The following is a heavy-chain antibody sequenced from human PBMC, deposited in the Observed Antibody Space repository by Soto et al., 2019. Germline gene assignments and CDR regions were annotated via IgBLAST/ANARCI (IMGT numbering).Heavy chain of an antibody. CDR3: AKGSGGSRPYYFDY. V-gene: IGHV3-23*01. J-gene: IGHJ4*02. CDR2: ISGSGGGT. CDR1: GFTFSSYA. D-gene: IGHD2-15*01. Sequence: GGSLRLSWAASGFTFSSYAMSWVRQAPGKGLDWVSAISGSGGGTYYADSVKGRFTISRDNSKNTLYLQMNSLRAEDTAAYYCAKGSGGSRPYYFDYWGQGTQVTVSS.